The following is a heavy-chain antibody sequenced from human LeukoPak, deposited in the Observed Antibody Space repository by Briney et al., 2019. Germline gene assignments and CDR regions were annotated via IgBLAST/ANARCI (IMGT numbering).Heavy chain of an antibody. V-gene: IGHV1-18*01. Sequence: GASVKVSCKASGGTFSSYAISWVRQAPGQGLEWMGWISAYNGNTNYAQKLQGRVTMTTDTSTSTAYMELRSLRSDDTAVYYCARDDDTAMVMQSYWGQGTLVTVSS. CDR1: GGTFSSYA. D-gene: IGHD5-18*01. CDR2: ISAYNGNT. CDR3: ARDDDTAMVMQSY. J-gene: IGHJ4*02.